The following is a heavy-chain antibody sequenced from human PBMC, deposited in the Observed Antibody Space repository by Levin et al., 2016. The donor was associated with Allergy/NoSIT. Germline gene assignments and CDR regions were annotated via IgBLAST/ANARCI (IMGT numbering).Heavy chain of an antibody. J-gene: IGHJ4*02. CDR3: ARGFGWFGGSLDS. D-gene: IGHD3-10*01. CDR1: GGSISSYY. Sequence: SETLSLTCTVSGGSISSYYWSWIRQPPGKGLEWIAYIYYNGRTNYNPSLKSRVTISLDTSNNQFSLRLSSVTAADTAVYYCARGFGWFGGSLDSWGQGTLVTVSS. CDR2: IYYNGRT. V-gene: IGHV4-59*01.